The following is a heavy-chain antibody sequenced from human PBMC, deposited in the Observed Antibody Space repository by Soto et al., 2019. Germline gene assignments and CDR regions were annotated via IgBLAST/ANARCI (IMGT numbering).Heavy chain of an antibody. Sequence: GSLGLSCAASGITFTNAWMGWVRQAQKKGLEWSGRLKSIRDVWTSYYAAPVNGRFSISKDESITTLYLQMNSLKTEDTAVYYCTTDGGVRAYPLCWGWGKGDMVGVSA. CDR3: TTDGGVRAYPLCWG. CDR2: LKSIRDVWTS. CDR1: GITFTNAW. V-gene: IGHV3-15*01. D-gene: IGHD2-21*01. J-gene: IGHJ4*02.